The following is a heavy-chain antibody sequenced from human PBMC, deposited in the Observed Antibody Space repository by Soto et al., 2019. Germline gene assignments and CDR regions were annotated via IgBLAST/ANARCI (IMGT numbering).Heavy chain of an antibody. CDR1: GDSISSSY. Sequence: QVQLQESGPGLVKPSETLSLTCAVSGDSISSSYWSWIRQPPGKGLEWIGYIYYSGSTNYNPSLKSRVTISVDTSKNQFSLKLRSVTVADTAVYYCARLFPNYDLLTGSQLFAFDIWGQGTMVTVSS. V-gene: IGHV4-59*01. D-gene: IGHD3-9*01. J-gene: IGHJ3*02. CDR3: ARLFPNYDLLTGSQLFAFDI. CDR2: IYYSGST.